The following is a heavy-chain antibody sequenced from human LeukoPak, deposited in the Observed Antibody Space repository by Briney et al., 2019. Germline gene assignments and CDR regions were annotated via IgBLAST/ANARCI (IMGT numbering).Heavy chain of an antibody. Sequence: PSETLPLTCTVSGGSISSSSHYWGWIRQPPGKGLEYIGSINYSGRTYYNPSLKSRVTISVDTSKNQFSLKLNSVTAADTAVYYCARGDVDTAMVAFDYWGQGTLVTVSS. J-gene: IGHJ4*02. CDR3: ARGDVDTAMVAFDY. CDR2: INYSGRT. CDR1: GGSISSSSHY. D-gene: IGHD5-18*01. V-gene: IGHV4-39*07.